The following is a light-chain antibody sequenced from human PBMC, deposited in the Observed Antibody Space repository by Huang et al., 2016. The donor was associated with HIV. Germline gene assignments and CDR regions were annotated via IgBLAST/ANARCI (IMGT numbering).Light chain of an antibody. Sequence: DIVMTQSPLSLPVTPGEPASISCRSSQSLLHSNGYNYLDWYLQKPGQSPQLLIYLGSNRASGGPDMCSGSGSGTDFTLKISRVEAEDVGVYYCMQALQTPPTFGQGTKVEIK. CDR2: LGS. J-gene: IGKJ1*01. CDR1: QSLLHSNGYNY. V-gene: IGKV2-28*01. CDR3: MQALQTPPT.